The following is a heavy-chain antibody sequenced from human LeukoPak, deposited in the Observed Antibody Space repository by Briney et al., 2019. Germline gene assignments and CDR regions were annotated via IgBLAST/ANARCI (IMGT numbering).Heavy chain of an antibody. CDR2: ISSNGGST. Sequence: GGSLRLSCAASGFTFSSYAMHWVRQAPGKGLEYVSAISSNGGSTYYANSVKGRFTISRDNSKNTLYLQMGSLRAEDMDVYYCARGNFGVVIIPVYFDYWGQGTLVTVSS. CDR3: ARGNFGVVIIPVYFDY. V-gene: IGHV3-64*01. CDR1: GFTFSSYA. D-gene: IGHD3-3*01. J-gene: IGHJ4*02.